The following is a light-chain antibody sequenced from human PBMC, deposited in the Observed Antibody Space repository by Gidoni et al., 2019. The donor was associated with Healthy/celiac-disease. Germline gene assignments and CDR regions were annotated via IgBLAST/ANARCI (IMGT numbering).Light chain of an antibody. J-gene: IGKJ4*01. CDR1: QSVRSY. CDR3: QKRSNWLT. Sequence: EIVLTQSPATLSLSLGERATLSCRASQSVRSYLAWYQKKPGQAPRLLIYDASNRATGIPARFSGSGSGTDFTLTISSLEPEDFAGYYCQKRSNWLTFGGGTKVEIK. CDR2: DAS. V-gene: IGKV3-11*01.